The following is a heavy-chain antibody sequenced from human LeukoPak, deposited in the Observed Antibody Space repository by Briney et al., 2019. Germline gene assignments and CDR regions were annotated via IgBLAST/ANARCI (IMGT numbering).Heavy chain of an antibody. D-gene: IGHD2-15*01. V-gene: IGHV3-23*01. CDR3: AKGPGYCSGGSCSFDY. CDR1: GFTFSSYA. CDR2: ISGSGGST. J-gene: IGHJ4*02. Sequence: QPGGSLRLSCAASGFTFSSYAMSWVHQAPGKGLEWVSAISGSGGSTYYADSVKGRFTISRDNSKNTLYLQMNSLRAEDTAVYYCAKGPGYCSGGSCSFDYWGQGTLVTVSS.